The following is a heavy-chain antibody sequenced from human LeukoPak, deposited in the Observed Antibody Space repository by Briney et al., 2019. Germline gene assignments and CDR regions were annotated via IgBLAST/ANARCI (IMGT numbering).Heavy chain of an antibody. CDR1: GGSISSSSYY. D-gene: IGHD3-9*01. J-gene: IGHJ4*02. Sequence: SETLSLTCTVSGGSISSSSYYWGWIRQPPGKGLEWIGSIYYSGSTYYNPSLKSRVTISVDTSKNQFSLKLSSVTAADTAVYYCARHVNDILTGYYPISFDYWGQGTLITVSS. CDR2: IYYSGST. V-gene: IGHV4-39*01. CDR3: ARHVNDILTGYYPISFDY.